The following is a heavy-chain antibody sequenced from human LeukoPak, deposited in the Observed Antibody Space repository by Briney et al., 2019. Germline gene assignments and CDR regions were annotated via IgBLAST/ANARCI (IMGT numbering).Heavy chain of an antibody. CDR1: GFTFSSYS. CDR2: ISSSSSTI. V-gene: IGHV3-48*01. D-gene: IGHD2-2*01. J-gene: IGHJ6*03. CDR3: ARESDIVVVPAGEDYYMDV. Sequence: GGSPRLSCAASGFTFSSYSMNWVRQAPGKGLEWVSYISSSSSTIYYADSVKGRFTISRDNAKNSLYLQMNSLRAEDTAVYYCARESDIVVVPAGEDYYMDVWGKGTTVTVSS.